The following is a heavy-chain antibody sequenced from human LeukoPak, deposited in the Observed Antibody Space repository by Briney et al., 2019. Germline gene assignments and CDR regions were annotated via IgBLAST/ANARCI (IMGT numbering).Heavy chain of an antibody. V-gene: IGHV4-39*01. J-gene: IGHJ5*02. CDR2: IYYSGST. D-gene: IGHD6-19*01. CDR1: GGSISSSFYY. CDR3: ARRRAGRDWFDP. Sequence: PSETLSLTCTVSGGSISSSFYYWGWIRQPPGKGLEWIGSIYYSGSTYYNPSLKSRVTISVDTSKNQFSLKLSSVTATDTAVYYCARRRAGRDWFDPWGQGTLVTVSS.